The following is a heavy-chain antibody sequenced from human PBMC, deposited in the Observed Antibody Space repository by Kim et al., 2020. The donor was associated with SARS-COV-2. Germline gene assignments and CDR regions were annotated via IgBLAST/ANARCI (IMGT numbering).Heavy chain of an antibody. D-gene: IGHD3-10*01. V-gene: IGHV3-11*06. CDR3: ARDKLLWFGELLSNFDY. J-gene: IGHJ4*02. Sequence: VKGRFTISRDNAKNSLYLQMNSLRAEDTAVYYCARDKLLWFGELLSNFDYWGQGTLVTVSS.